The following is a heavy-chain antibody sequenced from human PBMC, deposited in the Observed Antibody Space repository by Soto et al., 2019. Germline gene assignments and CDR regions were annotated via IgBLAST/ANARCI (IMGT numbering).Heavy chain of an antibody. CDR3: ARERIAAAGTPADPMDV. CDR1: GGTFSSYA. V-gene: IGHV1-69*06. Sequence: QVQLVQSGAEVKKPGSSVKVSCKASGGTFSSYAISWVRQAPGQGLEWMGGIIPIFGTANYAQKFQGRVTITAKKSTRTAYRELSSLRSEDTAVYYCARERIAAAGTPADPMDVWGKGTRSPSPQ. CDR2: IIPIFGTA. J-gene: IGHJ6*04. D-gene: IGHD6-13*01.